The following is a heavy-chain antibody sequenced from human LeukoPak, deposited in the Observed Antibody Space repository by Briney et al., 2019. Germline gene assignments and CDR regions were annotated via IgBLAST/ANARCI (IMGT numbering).Heavy chain of an antibody. CDR2: TYTSGST. D-gene: IGHD6-6*01. V-gene: IGHV4-61*02. CDR3: ASSRYSSSHFDY. CDR1: GASISSDSYY. J-gene: IGHJ4*02. Sequence: PSETLSLTCSVSGASISSDSYYWSWIRQPVGKGLEWIGRTYTSGSTNYNPSLKSRVTISVDTSKNQFSLKLNSVTAADTAVYYCASSRYSSSHFDYWGQGTLVTVSS.